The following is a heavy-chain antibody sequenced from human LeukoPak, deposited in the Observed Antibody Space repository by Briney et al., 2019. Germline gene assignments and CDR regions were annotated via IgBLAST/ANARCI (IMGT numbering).Heavy chain of an antibody. CDR2: ISAYNGNT. D-gene: IGHD1-26*01. Sequence: AASVKVSCKAFGYTFTNYIISWVRQAPGQGLEWMGWISAYNGNTNYAQKLQGRVTMTTDTSTATAYMELKSLRSDDTAVYYCARGGNYFRFDPWGQGTLVTVSS. V-gene: IGHV1-18*01. CDR1: GYTFTNYI. J-gene: IGHJ5*02. CDR3: ARGGNYFRFDP.